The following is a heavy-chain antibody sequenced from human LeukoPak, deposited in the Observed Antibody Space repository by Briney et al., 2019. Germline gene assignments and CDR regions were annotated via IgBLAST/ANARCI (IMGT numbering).Heavy chain of an antibody. CDR2: IYYGGTT. CDR3: ARLTHYYDVSGHLFDY. J-gene: IGHJ4*02. D-gene: IGHD3-22*01. Sequence: PSETLSLTCTVSGGSISNASYYWGWIRQPPEKGLEWIAGIYYGGTTSYNPSLKSRVITSVDTSKNQFSLKLTSVTAADTAVYYCARLTHYYDVSGHLFDYWGQGTLVTISS. CDR1: GGSISNASYY. V-gene: IGHV4-39*01.